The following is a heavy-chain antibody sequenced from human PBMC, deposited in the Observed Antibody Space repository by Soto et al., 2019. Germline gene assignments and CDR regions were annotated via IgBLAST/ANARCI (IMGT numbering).Heavy chain of an antibody. CDR2: TYYRSKWYN. CDR3: ARDANITMYGVVDYYGMDV. D-gene: IGHD3-3*01. Sequence: SQTLSLTCAISGDSVSSNSAAWNWIRQSPSRGLEWLGRTYYRSKWYNDYAVSVKSRITINTDTSKNQFFLQLNSVTPEDTAVYYCARDANITMYGVVDYYGMDVWGQGTTVTVSS. CDR1: GDSVSSNSAA. V-gene: IGHV6-1*01. J-gene: IGHJ6*02.